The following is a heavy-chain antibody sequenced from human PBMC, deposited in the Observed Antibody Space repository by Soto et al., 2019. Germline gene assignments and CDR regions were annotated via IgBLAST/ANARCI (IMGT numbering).Heavy chain of an antibody. D-gene: IGHD6-19*01. V-gene: IGHV1-3*01. CDR3: ARGIAVPVDPDY. Sequence: QVQLVQSGAEVKTPGASVKLSCKASGYTFTSYAMHWVRQAPGQSLGWMGWINAGNGNTKYSQRFQGRVTITRDTSASTAYMDLSSLRSEDTAVYYCARGIAVPVDPDYWGQGTLVTVSS. CDR1: GYTFTSYA. CDR2: INAGNGNT. J-gene: IGHJ4*02.